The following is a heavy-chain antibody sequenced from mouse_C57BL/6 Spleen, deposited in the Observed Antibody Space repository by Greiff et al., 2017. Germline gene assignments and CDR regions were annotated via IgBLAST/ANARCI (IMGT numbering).Heavy chain of an antibody. J-gene: IGHJ4*01. CDR1: GFTFSDYG. Sequence: EVKVVESGGGLVKPGGSLKLSCAASGFTFSDYGMHWVRQAPEKGLEWVAYISSGSSTIYYADTVKGRFTISRDNAKNTLFLQMTSLRSEDTAMYYCARRSMVDYYAMDYWGQGTSVTVSS. CDR2: ISSGSSTI. D-gene: IGHD1-1*02. CDR3: ARRSMVDYYAMDY. V-gene: IGHV5-17*01.